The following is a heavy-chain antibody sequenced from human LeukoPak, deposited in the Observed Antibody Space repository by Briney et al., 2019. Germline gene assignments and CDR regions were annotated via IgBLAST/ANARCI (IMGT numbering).Heavy chain of an antibody. CDR3: ARVAVTNDY. CDR2: ISSSSSTI. D-gene: IGHD4-17*01. Sequence: GGPLRLSCAASGFTVSSNCMNWVRQAPGKGLEWVSYISSSSSTIYYADSVKGRFTISRDNAKNSLYLQMNSLRAEDTAVYYCARVAVTNDYWGQGTLVTVSS. V-gene: IGHV3-48*04. J-gene: IGHJ4*02. CDR1: GFTVSSNC.